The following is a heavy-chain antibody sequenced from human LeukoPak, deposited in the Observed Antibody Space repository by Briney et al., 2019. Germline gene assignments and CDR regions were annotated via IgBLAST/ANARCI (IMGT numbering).Heavy chain of an antibody. D-gene: IGHD2-15*01. J-gene: IGHJ3*02. CDR3: ARGPYCGGGTCYTLGAFDI. Sequence: GGSLRLSCTASGFTFGDYAMTWVRQAPGKGLEWVSGISHSGGSTYYADSVKGRFNISRDNSRNTVYLQMNSLRAEDSAVYHCARGPYCGGGTCYTLGAFDIWGQGTLASVSS. CDR2: ISHSGGST. V-gene: IGHV3-23*01. CDR1: GFTFGDYA.